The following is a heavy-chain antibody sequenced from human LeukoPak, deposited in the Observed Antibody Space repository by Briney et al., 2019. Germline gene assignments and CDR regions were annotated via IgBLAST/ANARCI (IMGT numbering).Heavy chain of an antibody. V-gene: IGHV1-69*13. D-gene: IGHD5-12*01. J-gene: IGHJ4*02. CDR3: ARFGLGVSGYDFSDY. CDR1: GGTFSSYA. Sequence: SVKVSCKASGGTFSSYAISWVRQAPGQGLEWMGGIIPIFGTANYAQKFQGRVTITADESTSTAYMELSGLRSEDTAVYYCARFGLGVSGYDFSDYWGQGTLVTVSS. CDR2: IIPIFGTA.